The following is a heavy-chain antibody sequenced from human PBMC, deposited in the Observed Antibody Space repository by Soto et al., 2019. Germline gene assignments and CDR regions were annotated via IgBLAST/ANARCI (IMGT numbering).Heavy chain of an antibody. Sequence: ASVQVCSKASGYTFTSYDLRWLRQAPGQRLEWMGWISAYNGNTNYAQKLQGRVTMTTDTSTSTAYMELRSLRSDDTAVYYCARATYYDFWSGYHNPYYFDYWGQGTLVTVSS. CDR1: GYTFTSYD. J-gene: IGHJ4*02. V-gene: IGHV1-18*01. D-gene: IGHD3-3*01. CDR3: ARATYYDFWSGYHNPYYFDY. CDR2: ISAYNGNT.